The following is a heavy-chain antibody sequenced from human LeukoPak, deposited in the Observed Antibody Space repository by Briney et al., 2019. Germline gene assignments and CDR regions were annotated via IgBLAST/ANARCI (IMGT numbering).Heavy chain of an antibody. Sequence: GASVKVSCKASGGTFSSYAISWVRQAPGQGREWMGGIIPIFGTANYAQKFQGRVTITADESTSTAYMELSSLRSEDTAVYYCARGGGSYVPFDYWGQGTLVTVSS. V-gene: IGHV1-69*13. CDR1: GGTFSSYA. J-gene: IGHJ4*02. CDR3: ARGGGSYVPFDY. CDR2: IIPIFGTA. D-gene: IGHD2-15*01.